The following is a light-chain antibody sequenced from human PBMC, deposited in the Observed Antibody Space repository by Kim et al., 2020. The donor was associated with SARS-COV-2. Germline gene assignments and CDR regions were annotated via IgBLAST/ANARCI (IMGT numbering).Light chain of an antibody. CDR2: GKN. CDR1: SLRSYY. V-gene: IGLV3-19*01. Sequence: LGHTVRITCQGDSLRSYYASWYQQKPGQAPVLVIYGKNNRPSGIPDRFSGSSSGNTASLTITGAQAEDEADYYCNSRDSSGNHWVFGGGTQLTVL. CDR3: NSRDSSGNHWV. J-gene: IGLJ3*02.